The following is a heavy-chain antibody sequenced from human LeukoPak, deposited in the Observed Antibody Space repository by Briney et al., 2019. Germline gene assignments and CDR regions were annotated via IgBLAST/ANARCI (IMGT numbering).Heavy chain of an antibody. CDR1: GGSFSGYY. CDR2: INHSGST. Sequence: SETLSLTCAVYGGSFSGYYWSWIRQPPGKGLEWIGEINHSGSTNYNPSLKSRVTISVDTSKNQFSLKLSSVTAADTAVYYCARGTARGPNYDFWSGYYGNWFDPWGQGTLVTVSS. J-gene: IGHJ5*02. CDR3: ARGTARGPNYDFWSGYYGNWFDP. V-gene: IGHV4-34*01. D-gene: IGHD3-3*01.